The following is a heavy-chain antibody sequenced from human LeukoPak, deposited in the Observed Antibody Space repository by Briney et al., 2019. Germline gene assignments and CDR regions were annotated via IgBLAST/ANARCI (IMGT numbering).Heavy chain of an antibody. Sequence: SVKVSCKASGGTFSSYAISWVRQAPGQGLEWMGRIIPIFGTANYAQKFQGRVTITTDESTSTAYMELSGLRSEDTAVYYCARENYYDSSGYYLDYWGQGTLVTVSS. CDR1: GGTFSSYA. J-gene: IGHJ4*02. D-gene: IGHD3-22*01. CDR3: ARENYYDSSGYYLDY. V-gene: IGHV1-69*05. CDR2: IIPIFGTA.